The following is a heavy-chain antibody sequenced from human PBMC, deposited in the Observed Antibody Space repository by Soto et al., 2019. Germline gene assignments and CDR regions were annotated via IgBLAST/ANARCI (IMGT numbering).Heavy chain of an antibody. J-gene: IGHJ5*02. CDR3: ARGHFSLIAAAGSSPWFDP. V-gene: IGHV3-30-3*01. D-gene: IGHD6-13*01. CDR2: ISYDGSNK. Sequence: GGSLRLSCAASGFTFSSYAMHWVRQAPGKGLEWVAVISYDGSNKYYADSVKGRFTISRDNSKNTLYLQMNSLRAEDTAVYYCARGHFSLIAAAGSSPWFDPWGQGTLVTVSS. CDR1: GFTFSSYA.